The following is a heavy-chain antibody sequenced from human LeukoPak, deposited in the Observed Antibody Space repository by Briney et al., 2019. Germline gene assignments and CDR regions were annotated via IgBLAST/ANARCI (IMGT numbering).Heavy chain of an antibody. CDR2: MYYSGST. D-gene: IGHD1-7*01. CDR1: GGSISSYH. J-gene: IGHJ4*02. Sequence: SETLSLTCTVSGGSISSYHWGWIRQPPGKGLEWIGSMYYSGSTYYNPSLKSRVTTSVDTSKNQFSLNLSSVTAADTAVYYCARRGTGTGTGYFDYWGQGTLVTVSS. V-gene: IGHV4-39*01. CDR3: ARRGTGTGTGYFDY.